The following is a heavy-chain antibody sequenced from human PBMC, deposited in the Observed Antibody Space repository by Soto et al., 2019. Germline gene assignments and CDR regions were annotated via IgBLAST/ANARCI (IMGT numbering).Heavy chain of an antibody. J-gene: IGHJ5*01. D-gene: IGHD5-12*01. CDR3: AREVSKYRGYDFDS. Sequence: EVQLVESGGGLVKPGGSLRLSCAASGFTFSSYSMNWVRQAPGKGLEWVSSISSSSSYIYYADSVKGRFTISRDNATNSLYLQTNSLRAEDAAVYYCAREVSKYRGYDFDSWGQGTLVNVSS. CDR1: GFTFSSYS. V-gene: IGHV3-21*01. CDR2: ISSSSSYI.